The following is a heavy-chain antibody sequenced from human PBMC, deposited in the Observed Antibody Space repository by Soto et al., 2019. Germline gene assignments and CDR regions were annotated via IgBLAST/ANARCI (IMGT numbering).Heavy chain of an antibody. D-gene: IGHD3-22*01. Sequence: QVQLVQSGAEVKKPGASVKVSCKASGYTFTSYGISWVRQAPGQGLEWMGWISAYNGNTNYAQKLQGRVTMTTDTSTSTAYMELRSLRSDDTAVYYCARDIATYYYDSSGYGNFDYWGQETLVTVSS. CDR1: GYTFTSYG. V-gene: IGHV1-18*01. CDR3: ARDIATYYYDSSGYGNFDY. J-gene: IGHJ4*02. CDR2: ISAYNGNT.